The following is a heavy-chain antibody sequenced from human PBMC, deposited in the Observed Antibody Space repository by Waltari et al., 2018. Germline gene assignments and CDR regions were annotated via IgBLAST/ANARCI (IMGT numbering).Heavy chain of an antibody. J-gene: IGHJ4*02. CDR2: IIPIFATA. D-gene: IGHD4-17*01. Sequence: QVQLVQSGAEVKRPGSSVKVSCKASGGTFSSYAISWVRQAPGQGLEWMGRIIPIFATANYAQKFQVRVTITADKSTSTANMELGSLRSEDTAVYYCARDSATVTTGADYWGQGTLVTVSS. CDR3: ARDSATVTTGADY. V-gene: IGHV1-69*08. CDR1: GGTFSSYA.